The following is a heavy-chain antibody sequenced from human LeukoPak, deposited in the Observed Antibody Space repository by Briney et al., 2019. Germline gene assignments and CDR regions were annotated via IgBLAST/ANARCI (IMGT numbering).Heavy chain of an antibody. Sequence: PGGSLRLSCAASGFTFSSYWMTWVRQAPGKGLEWVANIKQDGSEKYSVDSLKGRFTISRDNAKKLLYLQMNSLRVEDTAVYYCARVGTPYYYYYMDVWGKGTTVTVSS. CDR3: ARVGTPYYYYYMDV. CDR2: IKQDGSEK. V-gene: IGHV3-7*01. J-gene: IGHJ6*03. CDR1: GFTFSSYW.